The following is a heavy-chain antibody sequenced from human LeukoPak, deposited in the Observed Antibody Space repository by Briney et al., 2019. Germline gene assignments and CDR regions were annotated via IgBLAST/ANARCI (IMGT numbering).Heavy chain of an antibody. Sequence: GGSLRLSCAASGFAFSSSAMSWVRQAPGKGLEWVSSISSSGSSSFYADSVKDRFTISRDNSKSTLYVQMNSLRAEDTAVYYCAKDWSIAAAGTFDYWGQGTLVTVSS. CDR3: AKDWSIAAAGTFDY. CDR1: GFAFSSSA. J-gene: IGHJ4*02. D-gene: IGHD6-13*01. CDR2: ISSSGSSS. V-gene: IGHV3-23*01.